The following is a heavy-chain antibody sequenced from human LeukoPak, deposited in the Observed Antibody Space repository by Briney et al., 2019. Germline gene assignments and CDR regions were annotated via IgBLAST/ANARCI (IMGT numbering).Heavy chain of an antibody. CDR3: ARDRKLDSKIIYYYYGMDV. Sequence: GGSLRLSCAASGFTFSSYAMSWVRQAPGKGLEWVSSISSSSSYIYYADSVKGRFTISRDNAKNSLYLQMNSLRAEDTAVYYCARDRKLDSKIIYYYYGMDVWGQGTTVTVSS. D-gene: IGHD4-4*01. V-gene: IGHV3-21*01. CDR2: ISSSSSYI. CDR1: GFTFSSYA. J-gene: IGHJ6*02.